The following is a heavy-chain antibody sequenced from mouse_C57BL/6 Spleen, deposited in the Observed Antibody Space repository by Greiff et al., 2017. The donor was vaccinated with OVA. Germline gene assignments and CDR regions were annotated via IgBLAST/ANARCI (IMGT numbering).Heavy chain of an antibody. V-gene: IGHV1-4*01. CDR3: ARNWDPDY. D-gene: IGHD4-1*01. Sequence: VKLQESGAELARPGASVKMSCKASGYTFTSYTMHWVKQRPGQGLEWIGYINPSSGYTKYNQKFKDKATLTADKSSSTAYMQLSSLTSEDSAVYYCARNWDPDYWGQGTTLTVSS. J-gene: IGHJ2*01. CDR1: GYTFTSYT. CDR2: INPSSGYT.